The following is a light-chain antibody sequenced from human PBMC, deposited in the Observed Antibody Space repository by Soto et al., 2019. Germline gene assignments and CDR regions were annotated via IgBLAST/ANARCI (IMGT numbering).Light chain of an antibody. Sequence: SYELTQPPSVSVSPGQTASITCSGDKLGDKYACWYQQKPGQPPVLVIYQDNKRPSGIPERFSGSNSGNTATLTISGTQALDEADYYCQAWDSSTYVFGTGTKVTV. CDR3: QAWDSSTYV. CDR2: QDN. CDR1: KLGDKY. V-gene: IGLV3-1*01. J-gene: IGLJ1*01.